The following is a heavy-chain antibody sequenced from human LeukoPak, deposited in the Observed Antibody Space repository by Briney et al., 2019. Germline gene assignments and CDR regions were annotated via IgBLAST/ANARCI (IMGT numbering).Heavy chain of an antibody. CDR3: ARDHIVGATNPAYNYYGMDV. CDR2: IYSAGNT. J-gene: IGHJ6*02. CDR1: GFNVGSHY. V-gene: IGHV3-66*01. Sequence: GGSLRLSCAASGFNVGSHYMNWFRHSAVKGLEWVAVIYSAGNTYYADSVKGRFTISRDDSKNTVNLQINILRAEDTAVYYCARDHIVGATNPAYNYYGMDVWGQGTTVTVSS. D-gene: IGHD1-26*01.